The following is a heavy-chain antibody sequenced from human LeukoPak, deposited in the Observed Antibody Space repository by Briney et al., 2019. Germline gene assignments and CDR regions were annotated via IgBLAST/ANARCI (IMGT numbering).Heavy chain of an antibody. CDR3: AKAEIYSSTWLFDY. V-gene: IGHV3-23*01. D-gene: IGHD6-13*01. J-gene: IGHJ4*02. Sequence: PGGSLRLSCAASGFTFSSYAMSWVRQAPGKGLEWVSGISGSGNSAYYADSVKGRFTISRDNSKNTLYLQMSSLRADDTAVYHCAKAEIYSSTWLFDYWGQGALVTVSS. CDR2: ISGSGNSA. CDR1: GFTFSSYA.